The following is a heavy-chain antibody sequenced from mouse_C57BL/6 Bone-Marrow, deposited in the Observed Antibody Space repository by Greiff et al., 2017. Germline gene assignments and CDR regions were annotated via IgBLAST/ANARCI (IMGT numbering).Heavy chain of an antibody. D-gene: IGHD3-2*02. V-gene: IGHV1-54*01. CDR3: ARRDSSGYEGY. CDR2: INPGSGGT. Sequence: QVQLQQSGAELVRPGTSVKVSCKASGYAFTNYLIEWVKQRPGQGLEWIGVINPGSGGTNYNEKFKGKATLTADKSSSTAYMQLSSLTSEDSAVYFCARRDSSGYEGYWGQGTTLTVSS. CDR1: GYAFTNYL. J-gene: IGHJ2*01.